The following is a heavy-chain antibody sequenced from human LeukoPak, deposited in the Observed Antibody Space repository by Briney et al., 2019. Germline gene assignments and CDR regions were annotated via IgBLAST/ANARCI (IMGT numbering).Heavy chain of an antibody. CDR3: ARGATRISGYYYYYMDV. J-gene: IGHJ6*03. V-gene: IGHV1-69*13. CDR2: IIPIFGTA. Sequence: ASVKVSCKASGGTFSSYDISWVRQAPGQGLEWMGGIIPIFGTANYAQKFQGRVTITADESTSTAYMKLSSLRSEDTAVYYCARGATRISGYYYYYMDVWGKGTTVTVSS. CDR1: GGTFSSYD. D-gene: IGHD2-15*01.